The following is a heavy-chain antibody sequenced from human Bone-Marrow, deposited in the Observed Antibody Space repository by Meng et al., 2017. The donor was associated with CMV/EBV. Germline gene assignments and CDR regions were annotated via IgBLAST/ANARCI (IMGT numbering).Heavy chain of an antibody. CDR2: IYYSGST. D-gene: IGHD5-24*01. CDR1: GGSISSYY. J-gene: IGHJ4*02. V-gene: IGHV4-59*01. CDR3: ARVEMATGDIDY. Sequence: SETLSLTCTVSGGSISSYYWSWIRQPPGKGLEWIGYIYYSGSTNYNPSLKSRVTISVDTSKNQFSLKLSSVTAADTAVYYCARVEMATGDIDYWGQGTPVTVSS.